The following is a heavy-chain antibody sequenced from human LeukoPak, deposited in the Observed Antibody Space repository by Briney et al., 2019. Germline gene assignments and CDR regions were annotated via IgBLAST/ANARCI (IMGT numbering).Heavy chain of an antibody. Sequence: SETLSLTCAVYAGSLSAYYWSWIRQPPARGLQWIGEINHSGSTNYNPSLKSRVTISVDTSKNQFSLKLSSVTAADTAVYYCARTVWDVESPPRRWGIAVAGTEYWYFDLWGRGTLVTVSS. CDR2: INHSGST. V-gene: IGHV4-34*01. J-gene: IGHJ2*01. CDR1: AGSLSAYY. D-gene: IGHD6-19*01. CDR3: ARTVWDVESPPRRWGIAVAGTEYWYFDL.